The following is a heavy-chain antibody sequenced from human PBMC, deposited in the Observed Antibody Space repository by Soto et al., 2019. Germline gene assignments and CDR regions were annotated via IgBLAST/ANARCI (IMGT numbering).Heavy chain of an antibody. CDR3: AKFFDFWSGPFDY. Sequence: GSLRLSCAASGFTFSSHAMSWVRQAPGKGLEWVSAISGSGGSTYYADSVKGRFTISRDNSKNTLYLQMNSLRAEDTAVYYCAKFFDFWSGPFDYWGQGTLVTVSS. CDR1: GFTFSSHA. V-gene: IGHV3-23*01. J-gene: IGHJ4*02. CDR2: ISGSGGST. D-gene: IGHD3-3*01.